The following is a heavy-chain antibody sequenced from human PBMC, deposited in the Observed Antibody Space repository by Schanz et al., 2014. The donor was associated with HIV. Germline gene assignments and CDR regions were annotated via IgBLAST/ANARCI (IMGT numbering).Heavy chain of an antibody. V-gene: IGHV3-33*01. CDR3: AREGESSGRAGLFDL. CDR1: GFTFSSYG. D-gene: IGHD6-19*01. J-gene: IGHJ3*01. CDR2: IWYDGSNK. Sequence: QVQLVESGGGVVQPGRSLRLSCAASGFTFSSYGMHWVRQAPGKGLEWVAVIWYDGSNKYYADSVKGRFAISREDSKNTVHLQMDSLRPEDTAVYYCAREGESSGRAGLFDLWGQGAMVTVSS.